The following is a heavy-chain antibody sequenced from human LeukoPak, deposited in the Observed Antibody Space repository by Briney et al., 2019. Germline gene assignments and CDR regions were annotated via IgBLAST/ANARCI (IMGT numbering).Heavy chain of an antibody. V-gene: IGHV3-74*01. D-gene: IGHD6-13*01. CDR2: INSGGSST. Sequence: GGSLRLSCAASGFTFSSYWMHWVRQAPGKGLMWVSRINSGGSSTNYADSVKGRFTISRDNAKNTLYLQMNSQRAEDTAVYYCASPPGIAAAGTWGYWGQGTLVTVSS. CDR1: GFTFSSYW. CDR3: ASPPGIAAAGTWGY. J-gene: IGHJ4*02.